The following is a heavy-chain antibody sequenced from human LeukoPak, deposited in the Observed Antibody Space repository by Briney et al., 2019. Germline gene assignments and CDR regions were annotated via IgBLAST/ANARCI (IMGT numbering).Heavy chain of an antibody. CDR1: GFTFSSYA. V-gene: IGHV3-23*01. CDR2: ISGSGGSA. D-gene: IGHD6-13*01. J-gene: IGHJ4*02. Sequence: SGGSLRLSCAASGFTFSSYAMSWVRQAPGKGLEWVSAISGSGGSAYYADSVKGRFTISRDNSKNTLYLQMNSLRAEDTAVYYCAKGASSSWYYFDYWGQGTLVTVSS. CDR3: AKGASSSWYYFDY.